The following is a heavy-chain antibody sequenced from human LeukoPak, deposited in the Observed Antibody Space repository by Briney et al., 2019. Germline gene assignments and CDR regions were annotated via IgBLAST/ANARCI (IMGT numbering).Heavy chain of an antibody. Sequence: GGSLRLSWAASGFTFSSYSMNWVRQAPGKGLEWVSAISGSGGSTYYADSVKGRFTISRDNSKNTLYLQMNSLRAEDTAVYYCAKDFIVVVVAGGFDYWGQGTLVTVSS. D-gene: IGHD2-15*01. CDR2: ISGSGGST. CDR3: AKDFIVVVVAGGFDY. CDR1: GFTFSSYS. V-gene: IGHV3-23*01. J-gene: IGHJ4*02.